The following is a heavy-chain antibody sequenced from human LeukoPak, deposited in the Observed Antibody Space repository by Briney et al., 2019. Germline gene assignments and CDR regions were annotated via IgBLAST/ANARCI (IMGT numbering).Heavy chain of an antibody. V-gene: IGHV1-18*01. J-gene: IGHJ5*02. Sequence: ASVKVSCKASGFMFTKYGISWVRQAPGQGLEWVGWISGYNGDTNYAQKLQGRVTMTTDTSTSTAYMELRSLRSDDTAVYYCARAYCTNGVCYTEPRVRIGWFDPWGQGTLVTVSS. CDR1: GFMFTKYG. CDR2: ISGYNGDT. CDR3: ARAYCTNGVCYTEPRVRIGWFDP. D-gene: IGHD2-8*01.